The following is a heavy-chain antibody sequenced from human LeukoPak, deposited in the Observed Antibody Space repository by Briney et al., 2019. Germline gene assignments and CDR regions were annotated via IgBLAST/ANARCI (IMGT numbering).Heavy chain of an antibody. J-gene: IGHJ4*02. CDR2: ISVSGNT. CDR3: AKETYDILTGYYRGFDY. V-gene: IGHV3-23*01. CDR1: GFTFSHYT. Sequence: GGSLRLSCAASGFTFSHYTMSWVRQAPGKGLEWVSAISVSGNTYHADSVKGRFTISRDNSKNTLYLQMDSLRAEDTAVYYCAKETYDILTGYYRGFDYWGQGTLVTVSS. D-gene: IGHD3-9*01.